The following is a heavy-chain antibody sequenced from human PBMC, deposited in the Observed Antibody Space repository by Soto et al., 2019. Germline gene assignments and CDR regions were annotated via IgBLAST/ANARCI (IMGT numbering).Heavy chain of an antibody. CDR1: GFTFSNYA. V-gene: IGHV3-23*01. CDR2: ISGSGGST. J-gene: IGHJ4*02. D-gene: IGHD2-15*01. CDR3: ATDKSGLPFDY. Sequence: GGSLRLSCAASGFTFSNYAMSWVRQAPGKGLEWVSAISGSGGSTYYADSVKGRFTISRDNSKNTLYLRMDSLRAEDTAVYYCATDKSGLPFDYWGQGTLVTVSS.